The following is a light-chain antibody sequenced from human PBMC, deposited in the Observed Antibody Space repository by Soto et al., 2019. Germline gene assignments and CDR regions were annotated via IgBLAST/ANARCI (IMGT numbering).Light chain of an antibody. CDR1: QSVSSY. J-gene: IGKJ4*01. CDR3: QQRSNWPPALS. CDR2: AAS. V-gene: IGKV3-11*01. Sequence: EIVLTQSPATLSLSPGERATLSCRASQSVSSYLAWYQQKPGQSPRLLIYAASNRATGIPARFSGSGSGTDFTLTISSLEPEDFADYYCQQRSNWPPALSFGGGTKVEIK.